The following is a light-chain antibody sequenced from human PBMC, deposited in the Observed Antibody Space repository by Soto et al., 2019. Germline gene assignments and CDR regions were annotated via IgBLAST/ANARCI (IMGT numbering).Light chain of an antibody. CDR3: QQSYSTPPR. Sequence: DIQMTQSPSSLSASVGDRVTITCRASQSISSYLNWYQQKPGKAPKLLIYAAFSLQSGVPSRFSGSGSGTDFTLTISSLQPEDFATYYCQQSYSTPPRFGQGTKVEIK. CDR2: AAF. V-gene: IGKV1-39*01. J-gene: IGKJ1*01. CDR1: QSISSY.